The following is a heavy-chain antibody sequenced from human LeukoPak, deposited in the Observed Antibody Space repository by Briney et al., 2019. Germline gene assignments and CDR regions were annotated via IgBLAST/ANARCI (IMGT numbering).Heavy chain of an antibody. CDR2: INHSGST. V-gene: IGHV4-34*01. CDR3: ARIGDCSGSSCHWFDP. CDR1: GGSFRGYY. Sequence: SETLSLTCAVYGGSFRGYYWSWIRQPPPKGLDWIGGINHSGSTNYNPSLKSRVTISVDTSKNQFSLKLSSVTAADTAVYYCARIGDCSGSSCHWFDPWGQGTLVTVSS. J-gene: IGHJ5*02. D-gene: IGHD2-15*01.